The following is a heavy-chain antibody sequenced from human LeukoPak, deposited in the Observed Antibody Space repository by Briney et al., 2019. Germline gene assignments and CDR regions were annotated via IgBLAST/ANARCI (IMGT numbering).Heavy chain of an antibody. Sequence: GGSLRLSCAASGFTFSDFAMSWVRQAPGKGLEWVSGISGRGDSTYYADSVKGRFTISRDNSKNTLYLQVDSLRAEDTAVYFCAKSLWIVYYYFMDVWGKGTSVTVSS. CDR3: AKSLWIVYYYFMDV. CDR2: ISGRGDST. CDR1: GFTFSDFA. V-gene: IGHV3-23*01. D-gene: IGHD3-3*01. J-gene: IGHJ6*03.